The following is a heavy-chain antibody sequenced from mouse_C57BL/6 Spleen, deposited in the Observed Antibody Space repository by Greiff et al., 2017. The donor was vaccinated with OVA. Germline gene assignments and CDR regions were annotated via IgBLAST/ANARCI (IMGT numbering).Heavy chain of an antibody. Sequence: VQLQQSGPELVKPGASVKISCKASGYTFTDYYMNWVKQSHGKSLEWIGDINPNNGGTSYNQKFKGKATLTVDKSSSTAYMELRSLTSEDSAVYYCAREGGDYWGKGTSVTVSS. CDR1: GYTFTDYY. CDR3: AREGGDY. CDR2: INPNNGGT. J-gene: IGHJ4*01. V-gene: IGHV1-26*01.